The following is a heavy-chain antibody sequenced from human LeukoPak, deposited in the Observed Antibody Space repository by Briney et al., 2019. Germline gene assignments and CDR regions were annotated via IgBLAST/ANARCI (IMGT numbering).Heavy chain of an antibody. Sequence: SETLSLTCTVSGGSISSYYWSWIRQPAGKGLEWIGRIYTSGSTNYNPSLKSRVTISVDTSKNQFSLKLSSVTAADTAVYYCAFGGYCSSTSCNSYGMDVWGQGTTVTVSS. J-gene: IGHJ6*02. D-gene: IGHD2-2*01. V-gene: IGHV4-4*07. CDR3: AFGGYCSSTSCNSYGMDV. CDR1: GGSISSYY. CDR2: IYTSGST.